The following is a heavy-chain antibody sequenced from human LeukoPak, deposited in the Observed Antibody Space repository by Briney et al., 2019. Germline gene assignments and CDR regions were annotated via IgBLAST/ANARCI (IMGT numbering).Heavy chain of an antibody. V-gene: IGHV3-21*01. J-gene: IGHJ6*03. CDR3: ASVYYGSGTGYYYMDV. Sequence: GGSLRLSCAASGFAFSSYSMNWVRQAPGKGLEWVSSISSSSSYIYYADSVKGRFTISRDKAKSSLYLQMNSLRAEDTAVYYCASVYYGSGTGYYYMDVWGKGTPVTVSS. CDR2: ISSSSSYI. D-gene: IGHD3-10*01. CDR1: GFAFSSYS.